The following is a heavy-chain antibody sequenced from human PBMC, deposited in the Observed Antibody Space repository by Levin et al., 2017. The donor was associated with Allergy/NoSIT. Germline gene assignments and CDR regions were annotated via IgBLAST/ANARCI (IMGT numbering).Heavy chain of an antibody. CDR2: LNQSGGT. V-gene: IGHV4-34*01. CDR3: ARGGRHRRALGFGNYFDS. J-gene: IGHJ4*02. CDR1: GDSLRGYY. D-gene: IGHD3-16*01. Sequence: SQTLSLPCEVSGDSLRGYYWSWIRQPPGKGLEWIGELNQSGGTNTTPSLKSRITISADTSKNHLSLKLTSVTAADTGVYFCARGGRHRRALGFGNYFDSWGQGALVTVSS.